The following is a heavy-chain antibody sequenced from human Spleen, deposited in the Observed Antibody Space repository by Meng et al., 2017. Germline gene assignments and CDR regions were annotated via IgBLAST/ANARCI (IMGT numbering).Heavy chain of an antibody. D-gene: IGHD2-21*01. J-gene: IGHJ4*02. V-gene: IGHV1-2*06. CDR3: ARDENISLGKLFGDY. CDR2: INPDTGDT. CDR1: GYTFTAYY. Sequence: QVRWGHVGAELKKPGASVKVPCKPSGYTFTAYYIHWVRQAPGQGLEWMGHINPDTGDTLYAQKFQGRVSMTGDTSISTAYVELSGLRSDDTAVYYCARDENISLGKLFGDYWGQGTLSPSPQ.